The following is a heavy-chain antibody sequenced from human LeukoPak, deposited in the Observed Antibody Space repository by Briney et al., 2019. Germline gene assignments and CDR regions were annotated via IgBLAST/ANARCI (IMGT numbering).Heavy chain of an antibody. D-gene: IGHD6-13*01. J-gene: IGHJ3*02. CDR1: GFTFSTYA. CDR3: AKDWPSEWQQLPDYDAFDI. V-gene: IGHV3-23*01. CDR2: INSGGST. Sequence: PGGSLRLSCAASGFTFSTYAMSWVRQAPGKGLEWVSAINSGGSTYYSSSLKRRFTISRDNSKNTLYLQMNSLRADDTAVYYCAKDWPSEWQQLPDYDAFDIWGQGTMVTVSS.